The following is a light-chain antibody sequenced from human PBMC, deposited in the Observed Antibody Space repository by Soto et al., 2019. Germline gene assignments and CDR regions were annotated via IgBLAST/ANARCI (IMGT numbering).Light chain of an antibody. CDR2: EVS. V-gene: IGLV2-8*01. J-gene: IGLJ1*01. Sequence: QSALTQPPSASESPGQSVTISCTGTSSDIGDTHYVSWYQQHPGKAPKLMVYEVSKRPSGVPDRFSGSKSGNTASLTVSGLLAEDEGDYYCSSYAGRDTVVFGSGTKLTVL. CDR3: SSYAGRDTVV. CDR1: SSDIGDTHY.